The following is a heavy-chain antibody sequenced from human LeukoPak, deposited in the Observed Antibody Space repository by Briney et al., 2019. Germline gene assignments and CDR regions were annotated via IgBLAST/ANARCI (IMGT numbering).Heavy chain of an antibody. J-gene: IGHJ4*02. CDR2: MNPNSGNT. Sequence: ASVKVPCKASGYTFTTYDINWVRQATGQGLEWMGWMNPNSGNTGYAQKFQGRVTMTRNSSITSAYMELSSLRSEDTAVYYCARRHGRCSDGSCYYADYWGQGTLVTVSS. CDR1: GYTFTTYD. D-gene: IGHD2-15*01. CDR3: ARRHGRCSDGSCYYADY. V-gene: IGHV1-8*01.